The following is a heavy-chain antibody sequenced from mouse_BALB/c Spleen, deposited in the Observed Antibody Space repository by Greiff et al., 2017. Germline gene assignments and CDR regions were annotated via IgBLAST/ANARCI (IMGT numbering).Heavy chain of an antibody. D-gene: IGHD2-4*01. J-gene: IGHJ4*01. CDR2: INSNGGST. CDR3: AREGDYDGYAMDY. V-gene: IGHV5-6-3*01. CDR1: GFTFSSYG. Sequence: EVQGVESGGGLVQPGGSLKLSCAASGFTFSSYGMSWVRQTPDKRLELVATINSNGGSTYYPDSVKGRFTISRDNAKNTLYLQMSSLKSEDTAMYYCAREGDYDGYAMDYWGQGTSVTVSS.